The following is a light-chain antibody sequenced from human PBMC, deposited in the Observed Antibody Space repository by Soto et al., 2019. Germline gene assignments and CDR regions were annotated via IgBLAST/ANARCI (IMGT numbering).Light chain of an antibody. CDR1: ILAKKY. CDR3: YSAADNNLV. CDR2: KES. V-gene: IGLV3-27*01. Sequence: SYELTQPSSVSVSPGQTARITCSGDILAKKYARWIQQKPGQAPVLVIYKESERPSGIPERFSGSSSGTTVTLTIRGAQVEDEADSYCYSAADNNLVFGGGTKLTVL. J-gene: IGLJ2*01.